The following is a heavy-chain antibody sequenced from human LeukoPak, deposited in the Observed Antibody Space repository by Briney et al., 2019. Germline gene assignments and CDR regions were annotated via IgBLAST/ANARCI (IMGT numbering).Heavy chain of an antibody. J-gene: IGHJ3*02. V-gene: IGHV4-34*01. CDR1: GGSFSGYY. CDR2: INHSGST. CDR3: ASRDSSGYYAFDI. D-gene: IGHD3-22*01. Sequence: SETLSLTCAVYGGSFSGYYWSWIRQPPGKGLEWIGEINHSGSTNYNPSLKSRVTISVDTPKNQFSLKLSSVTAADTAVYYCASRDSSGYYAFDIWGQGTMVTVSS.